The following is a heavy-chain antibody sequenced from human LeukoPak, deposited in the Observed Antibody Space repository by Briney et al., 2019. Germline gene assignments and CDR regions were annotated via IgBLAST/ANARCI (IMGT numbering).Heavy chain of an antibody. CDR2: ISYDGSNK. Sequence: GGSLRLSCAASGFTFSSYAMHWVRQAPGKGLEWVAVISYDGSNKYYADSVKGRFTISRDNSKNTLYLQMNSLRAEDTTVYYCARALRELRYFDWLPDYWGQGTLVTVSS. V-gene: IGHV3-30-3*01. CDR3: ARALRELRYFDWLPDY. CDR1: GFTFSSYA. D-gene: IGHD3-9*01. J-gene: IGHJ4*02.